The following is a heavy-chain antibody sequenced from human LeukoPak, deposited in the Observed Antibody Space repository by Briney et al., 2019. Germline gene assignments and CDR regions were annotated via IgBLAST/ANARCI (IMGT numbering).Heavy chain of an antibody. J-gene: IGHJ4*02. V-gene: IGHV4-39*01. Sequence: SETLSLTCTVSGGSISSYYWGWIRQPPGKGLEWIGSIYYSGSTYYNPSLKSRVTISVDTSKNQFSLKLSSVTAADTAVYYCARHFGDGPFDYWGQGTLVTVSS. CDR3: ARHFGDGPFDY. D-gene: IGHD4-17*01. CDR1: GGSISSYY. CDR2: IYYSGST.